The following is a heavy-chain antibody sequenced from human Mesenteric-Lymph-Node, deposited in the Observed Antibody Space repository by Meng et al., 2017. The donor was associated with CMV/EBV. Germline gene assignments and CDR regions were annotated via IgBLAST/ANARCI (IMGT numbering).Heavy chain of an antibody. CDR1: GFTFSSNS. CDR2: IGTSGGWT. J-gene: IGHJ4*02. Sequence: GESLKISCAASGFTFSSNSMTWVRQAPGKGLEWVAVIGTSGGWTNYADSVKGRFTISRDNSKNTLYLQMNSLRAEDTAVYYCAARPGYYFDFWGQGTLVTVSS. V-gene: IGHV3-23*01. D-gene: IGHD3-10*01. CDR3: AARPGYYFDF.